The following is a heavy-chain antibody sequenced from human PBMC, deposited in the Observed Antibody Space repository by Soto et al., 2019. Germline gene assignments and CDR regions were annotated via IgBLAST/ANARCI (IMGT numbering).Heavy chain of an antibody. CDR1: VGTFSSHT. V-gene: IGHV1-69*08. J-gene: IGHJ2*01. CDR3: ARPDFGDDWYFDL. D-gene: IGHD4-17*01. Sequence: QDQLVQSGAEVKKTGSSVKVSCKAAVGTFSSHTFSWVRQAPGQGLEWMGRIIPALGTATYAQKFQGRVTMTADDSGTTVSIELTSLRSEDTAVYYCARPDFGDDWYFDLWGRGTLVTVSS. CDR2: IIPALGTA.